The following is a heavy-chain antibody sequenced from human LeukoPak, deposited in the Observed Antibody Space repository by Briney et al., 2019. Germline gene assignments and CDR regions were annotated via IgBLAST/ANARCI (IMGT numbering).Heavy chain of an antibody. CDR2: IYYSGST. D-gene: IGHD1-7*01. CDR3: ARDNWNYGSSMDV. J-gene: IGHJ6*02. V-gene: IGHV4-31*03. Sequence: SQTLSLTCTVSGGSISSGGYCWSWIRQHPGKGLEWIGYIYYSGSTYYNPSLKSRVTISVDTSKNQFSLKLSSVTAADTAVYHCARDNWNYGSSMDVWGQGTTVTVSS. CDR1: GGSISSGGYC.